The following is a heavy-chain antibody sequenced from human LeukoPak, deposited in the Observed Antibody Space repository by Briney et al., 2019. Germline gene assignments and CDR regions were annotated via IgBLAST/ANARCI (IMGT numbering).Heavy chain of an antibody. Sequence: ASVKVSCKASGYTFTGYYMHWVRQAPGQGLEWLGWINPNSGGTNYAQKFQGRVTMTRDTSISTAYMELSRLRSDDTAVYYCARGVDYDFWSDYWGQGTLVTVSS. CDR3: ARGVDYDFWSDY. CDR2: INPNSGGT. CDR1: GYTFTGYY. J-gene: IGHJ4*02. D-gene: IGHD3-3*01. V-gene: IGHV1-2*02.